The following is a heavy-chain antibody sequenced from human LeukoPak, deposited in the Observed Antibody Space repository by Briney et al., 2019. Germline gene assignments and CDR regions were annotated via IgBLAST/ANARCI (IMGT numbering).Heavy chain of an antibody. CDR2: ISYDGSNK. CDR1: GFTFSSYA. D-gene: IGHD2-2*01. Sequence: PGRSLRLSCAASGFTFSSYAMHWVRQAPGKGLEWAAVISYDGSNKYYADSVKGRFTISRDNSKNTLYLQMNSLRAEDTAVYYCARDLVGHPPEYYFDYWGQGTLVTVSS. V-gene: IGHV3-30-3*01. J-gene: IGHJ4*02. CDR3: ARDLVGHPPEYYFDY.